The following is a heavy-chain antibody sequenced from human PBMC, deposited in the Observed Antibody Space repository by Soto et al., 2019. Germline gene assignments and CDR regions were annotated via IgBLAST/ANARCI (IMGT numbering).Heavy chain of an antibody. CDR1: GFTFSSYG. J-gene: IGHJ3*02. CDR3: ARAIAAAGSDAFDI. D-gene: IGHD6-13*01. Sequence: GGSLRISFAASGFTFSSYGMHWVRPAPGKGLEWVAVIWYDGSNKYYADSVKGRFTISRDNSKNTLYLQMNSLRAEDTAVYYCARAIAAAGSDAFDIWGQGTMVTVSS. V-gene: IGHV3-33*01. CDR2: IWYDGSNK.